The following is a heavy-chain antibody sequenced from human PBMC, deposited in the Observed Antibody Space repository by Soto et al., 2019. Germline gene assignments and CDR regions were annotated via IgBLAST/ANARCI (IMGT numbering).Heavy chain of an antibody. CDR3: ARVYSSSWYDRYYYMDV. CDR1: GYSFTSYW. D-gene: IGHD6-13*01. Sequence: GESLKISCKGSGYSFTSYWIGWVRQMPGKGLEWMGIIYPGDSDTRYSPSFQGQVTISADKSISTAYLQWSSLKASDTAMYYCARVYSSSWYDRYYYMDVWGKGTTVTVS. CDR2: IYPGDSDT. J-gene: IGHJ6*03. V-gene: IGHV5-51*01.